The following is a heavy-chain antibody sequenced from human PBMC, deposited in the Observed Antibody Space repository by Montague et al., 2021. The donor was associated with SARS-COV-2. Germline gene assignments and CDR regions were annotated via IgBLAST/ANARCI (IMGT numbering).Heavy chain of an antibody. J-gene: IGHJ2*01. V-gene: IGHV4-31*03. CDR1: GGSITSGGYY. Sequence: TLSLTCTVSGGSITSGGYYWTWIRQHPGKCLEWIGYIYHTGSTYYXXXLQSRLRTSVDTSKNEFSLTLTSVTAADTAIYYCARDRGWGSRGAGYIDLWGRGTLVTVSS. CDR3: ARDRGWGSRGAGYIDL. D-gene: IGHD2-21*01. CDR2: IYHTGST.